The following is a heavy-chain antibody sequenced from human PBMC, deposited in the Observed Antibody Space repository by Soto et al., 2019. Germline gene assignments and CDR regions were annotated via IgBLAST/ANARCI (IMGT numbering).Heavy chain of an antibody. CDR3: AREKVGTTFFDN. V-gene: IGHV4-38-2*02. J-gene: IGHJ4*02. CDR2: IYPSVSS. CDR1: GFAISRGYY. Sequence: SETLSLTCSVSGFAISRGYYWSWVRQPPGKGLEWIGSIYPSVSSYHNPPLATRLRLSIDTSKNQFTLNLTSVTAADTALYFCAREKVGTTFFDNWGQGIQVTVSS. D-gene: IGHD1-1*01.